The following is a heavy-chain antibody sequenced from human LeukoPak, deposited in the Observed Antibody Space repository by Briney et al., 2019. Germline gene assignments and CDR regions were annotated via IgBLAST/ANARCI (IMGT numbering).Heavy chain of an antibody. CDR2: IGTAGDT. V-gene: IGHV3-13*01. D-gene: IGHD6-13*01. Sequence: GGSLRLSCAASGFTFSSYDMHWVRQAPGKGLEWVSAIGTAGDTYYPGSVKGRFTISRENAKNSLYLQMNSLRAGDTAVYYCARGAYSSSWYEDNYFDYWGQGTLVTVSS. CDR3: ARGAYSSSWYEDNYFDY. CDR1: GFTFSSYD. J-gene: IGHJ4*02.